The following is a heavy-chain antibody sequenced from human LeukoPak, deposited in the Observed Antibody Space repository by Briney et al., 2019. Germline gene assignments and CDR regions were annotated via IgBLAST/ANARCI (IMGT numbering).Heavy chain of an antibody. Sequence: GGSLRLSCVASGFTFNTYVMHWVRQAPGKGLEYVSLINGNGISPYFANSMKGRFTISRDNSRNTMYLQMGSLRVEDTAVYYCGRAQLQNDALDSWGQGTWSPSLQ. D-gene: IGHD2-2*01. V-gene: IGHV3-64*01. CDR3: GRAQLQNDALDS. CDR1: GFTFNTYV. CDR2: INGNGISP. J-gene: IGHJ3*01.